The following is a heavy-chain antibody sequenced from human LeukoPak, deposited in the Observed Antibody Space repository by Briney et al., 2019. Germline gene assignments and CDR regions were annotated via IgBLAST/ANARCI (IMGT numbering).Heavy chain of an antibody. Sequence: ASVKVSCKASGYTFTGYYMHWVRQAPGQGLEWMGWINPNSGGTNYAQKFQGRVTMTRDTSISTAYMELSRLRSDDTAVYYCARLYSSGYYGDYWGQGTLVTVSS. V-gene: IGHV1-2*02. CDR2: INPNSGGT. J-gene: IGHJ4*02. CDR1: GYTFTGYY. D-gene: IGHD3-22*01. CDR3: ARLYSSGYYGDY.